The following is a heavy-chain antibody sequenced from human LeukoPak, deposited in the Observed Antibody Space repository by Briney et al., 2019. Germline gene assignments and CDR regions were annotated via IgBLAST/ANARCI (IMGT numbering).Heavy chain of an antibody. J-gene: IGHJ4*02. CDR2: IDPSDSYT. CDR3: ATLILRAAPYYLDY. V-gene: IGHV5-10-1*01. CDR1: GYSFTSYW. Sequence: GESLKISCKGSGYSFTSYWISWVRQMPGKGLEWTGRIDPSDSYTDYSPSFQGHVTFSADKSITTAYLQWSSLKASDTAMYYCATLILRAAPYYLDYWGQGTLVTVSS. D-gene: IGHD3-16*01.